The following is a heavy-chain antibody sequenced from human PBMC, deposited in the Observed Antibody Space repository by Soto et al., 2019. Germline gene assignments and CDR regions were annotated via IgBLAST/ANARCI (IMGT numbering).Heavy chain of an antibody. D-gene: IGHD5-18*01. Sequence: PSETLSLTCAVYGGSFSGYYWTWIRQPPGTGLEWIGEINHSGSTNYNPSLKSRVTISVDTSKNQFSLKLTSVTAADTAVYYCASQPYSYNFDYWGQGTLVTVSS. CDR2: INHSGST. J-gene: IGHJ4*02. CDR3: ASQPYSYNFDY. CDR1: GGSFSGYY. V-gene: IGHV4-34*01.